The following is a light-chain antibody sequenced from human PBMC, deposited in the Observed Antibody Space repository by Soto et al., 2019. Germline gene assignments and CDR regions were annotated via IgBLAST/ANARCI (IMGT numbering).Light chain of an antibody. J-gene: IGKJ1*01. CDR3: QQYNNWPRT. CDR2: GAS. CDR1: QSVSSN. Sequence: EIVMTQSPATLSVSPGERATLSCRASQSVSSNLAWYQQKPGQAPRILIYGASTRGTGVPARFSGSGSGTEFTLTISSLQSEDFAVYYCQQYNNWPRTFGQGTKVEI. V-gene: IGKV3-15*01.